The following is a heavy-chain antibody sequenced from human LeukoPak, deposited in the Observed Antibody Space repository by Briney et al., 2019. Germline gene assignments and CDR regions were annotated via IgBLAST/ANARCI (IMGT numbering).Heavy chain of an antibody. CDR1: GYTFTGYY. J-gene: IGHJ3*02. Sequence: ASVKVSCEASGYTFTGYYMHVVRQAPGQGLEWMGWINPNSGGTNYAQKFQGRVTMTRDTSISTAYMELSRLRSDDTAVYYCARGREFYDSSGSDAFDIWGQGTMVTVSS. D-gene: IGHD3-22*01. CDR3: ARGREFYDSSGSDAFDI. CDR2: INPNSGGT. V-gene: IGHV1-2*02.